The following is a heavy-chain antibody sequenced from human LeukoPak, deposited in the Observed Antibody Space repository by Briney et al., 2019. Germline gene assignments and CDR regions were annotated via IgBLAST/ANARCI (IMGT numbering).Heavy chain of an antibody. D-gene: IGHD3-10*01. CDR1: GFTFSSYA. Sequence: GGSLRLSCAASGFTFSSYAMSWVRQAPGRGLEWVSAISGSGGSTYYADSVKGRFTISRDNSKNTLYLQMNSLRAEDTAVYYCAKRLEYGSGSPWGQGTLVTVSS. CDR3: AKRLEYGSGSP. J-gene: IGHJ5*02. V-gene: IGHV3-23*01. CDR2: ISGSGGST.